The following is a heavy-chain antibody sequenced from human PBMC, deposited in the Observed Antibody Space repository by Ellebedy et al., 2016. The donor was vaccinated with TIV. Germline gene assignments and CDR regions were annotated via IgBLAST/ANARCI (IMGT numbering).Heavy chain of an antibody. Sequence: GESLKISCAASGFTFSSFTMNWVRQAPGKGLEWVSSTSSSGTYIHNADSVKGRFTISRDNAKNSLYLQMNRLRVEDTAIYYCARPAASYSSSWYDFDCWGQGTLVTVSS. CDR3: ARPAASYSSSWYDFDC. J-gene: IGHJ4*02. CDR2: TSSSGTYI. V-gene: IGHV3-21*01. CDR1: GFTFSSFT. D-gene: IGHD6-13*01.